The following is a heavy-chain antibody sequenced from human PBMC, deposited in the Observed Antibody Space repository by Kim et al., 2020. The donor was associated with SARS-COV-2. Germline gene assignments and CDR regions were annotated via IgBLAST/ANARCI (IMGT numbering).Heavy chain of an antibody. Sequence: GGSLRLSCAASGFTFSSYAMSWVRQAPAKGLEWVSSISGSGGSTYYADSVRGRFTISRDNSNNTLYLQINSLRAEDTAVYYCARAYSSTWYNGEYFQHWGQGTLVTVSS. V-gene: IGHV3-23*01. J-gene: IGHJ1*01. CDR2: ISGSGGST. CDR3: ARAYSSTWYNGEYFQH. CDR1: GFTFSSYA. D-gene: IGHD6-13*01.